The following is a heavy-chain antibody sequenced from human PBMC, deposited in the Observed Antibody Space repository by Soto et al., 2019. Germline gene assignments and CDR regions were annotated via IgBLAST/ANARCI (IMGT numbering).Heavy chain of an antibody. CDR1: GGSFSGYY. V-gene: IGHV4-34*01. D-gene: IGHD2-15*01. CDR3: ARILLGVVAATRRYYYYYMDV. CDR2: INHSGST. J-gene: IGHJ6*03. Sequence: SETLSLTCAVYGGSFSGYYWSWIRQPPGKGLEWFGEINHSGSTNYNPSLKSRVTISVDTSKNQFSLNLSSVTAADTAVYYCARILLGVVAATRRYYYYYMDVWGKGTTVTVSS.